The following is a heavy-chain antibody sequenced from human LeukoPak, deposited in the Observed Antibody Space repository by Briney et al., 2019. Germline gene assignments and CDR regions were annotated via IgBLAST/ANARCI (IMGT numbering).Heavy chain of an antibody. Sequence: SETLSLTCTVSGGSISSYYWSWIRQPAGKGLEWIGRTYSSGSTNYNPSLKSRVTMSVDTSKNQFSLKLSSVTAADTAVYYCARGQYHLLYWYFDLWGRGTLVTVSS. J-gene: IGHJ2*01. CDR2: TYSSGST. V-gene: IGHV4-4*07. D-gene: IGHD2-2*01. CDR1: GGSISSYY. CDR3: ARGQYHLLYWYFDL.